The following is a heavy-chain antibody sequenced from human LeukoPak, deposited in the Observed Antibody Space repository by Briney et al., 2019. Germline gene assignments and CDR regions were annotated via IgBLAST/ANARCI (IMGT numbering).Heavy chain of an antibody. CDR3: ARVAHYYDSSGYGSWFDP. Sequence: GGSLRLSCAASGFTVSSNYVSWVRQAPGKGLGWVSVIYSGGSTYYADSVKGRFSISRDNSKNTLYLRMNSLRAEDTAVYYCARVAHYYDSSGYGSWFDPWGQGTLVTVAS. J-gene: IGHJ5*02. D-gene: IGHD3-22*01. V-gene: IGHV3-53*01. CDR1: GFTVSSNY. CDR2: IYSGGST.